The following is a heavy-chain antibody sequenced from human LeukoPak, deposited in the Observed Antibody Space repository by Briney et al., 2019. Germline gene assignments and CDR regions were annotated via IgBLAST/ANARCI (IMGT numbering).Heavy chain of an antibody. CDR3: ARNYDSSGYTTFGY. Sequence: SETLSLTCTVSGGSISSYYWSWIRQPPGKGLEWIGYIYHSGTTNYNPSLKSRVTISVDTSKNQFSLKLSSVTAADTAAYYCARNYDSSGYTTFGYWAQGTLVTVSS. CDR1: GGSISSYY. CDR2: IYHSGTT. J-gene: IGHJ4*02. D-gene: IGHD3-22*01. V-gene: IGHV4-59*01.